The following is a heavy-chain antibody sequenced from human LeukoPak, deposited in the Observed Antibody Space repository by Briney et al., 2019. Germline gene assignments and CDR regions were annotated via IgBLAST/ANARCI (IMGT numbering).Heavy chain of an antibody. J-gene: IGHJ1*01. V-gene: IGHV3-23*01. D-gene: IGHD5-24*01. CDR1: GFTFNIYA. Sequence: GGSLRLSCAASGFTFNIYAMSWVRQAPGKGLEWVSAISETSRKTYYADFVKGRFTISRDNSKNTLYLQMNGLRDEDTAVYYCVQEARRDGYKLAPVAEHWGQGTLVTVSS. CDR2: ISETSRKT. CDR3: VQEARRDGYKLAPVAEH.